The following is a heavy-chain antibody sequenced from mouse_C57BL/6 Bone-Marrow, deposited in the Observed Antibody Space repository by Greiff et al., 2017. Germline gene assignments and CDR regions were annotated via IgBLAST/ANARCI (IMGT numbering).Heavy chain of an antibody. Sequence: VKLMESGAELARPGASVKLSCKASGYTFTSYGISWVKQRTGQGLEWIGEIYPRSGNTYYNEKFKGKATLSADKSSSTAYMELRSLSSEDSAVYFCARRDYYAHRGFAYWGQGTLVTVSA. J-gene: IGHJ3*01. CDR3: ARRDYYAHRGFAY. V-gene: IGHV1-81*01. D-gene: IGHD2-1*01. CDR1: GYTFTSYG. CDR2: IYPRSGNT.